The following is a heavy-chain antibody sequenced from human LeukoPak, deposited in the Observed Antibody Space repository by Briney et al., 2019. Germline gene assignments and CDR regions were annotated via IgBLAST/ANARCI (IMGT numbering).Heavy chain of an antibody. D-gene: IGHD6-13*01. J-gene: IGHJ4*02. CDR1: GGSFSGYY. Sequence: SETLSLTCAVYGGSFSGYYWSWIRQPPGKGLEWIGEINHSGSTNYNPSLKSRVTISVDTSKNQFSLKLSSVTAADTAVYYCARHIRSSWSPYFDYWGQGTLVTVSS. CDR3: ARHIRSSWSPYFDY. V-gene: IGHV4-34*01. CDR2: INHSGST.